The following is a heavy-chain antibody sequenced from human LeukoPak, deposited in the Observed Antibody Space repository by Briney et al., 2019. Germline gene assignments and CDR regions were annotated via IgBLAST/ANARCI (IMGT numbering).Heavy chain of an antibody. V-gene: IGHV3-9*01. CDR2: ISWNSGSI. CDR3: AKSASAIFGDFDY. J-gene: IGHJ4*02. CDR1: GFTFDDYA. Sequence: GRSLRLSCAASGFTFDDYAMHWVRQAPGKGLEWVSGISWNSGSIGYADSVKGRFTISRDNAKNSLYLQMNSLRAEDTALYYCAKSASAIFGDFDYWGQGTLVTVSS. D-gene: IGHD3-3*01.